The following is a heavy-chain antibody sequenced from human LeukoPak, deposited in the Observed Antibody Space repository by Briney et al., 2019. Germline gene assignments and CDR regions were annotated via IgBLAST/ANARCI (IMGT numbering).Heavy chain of an antibody. V-gene: IGHV3-74*01. CDR1: GFTFSSYW. J-gene: IGHJ4*02. D-gene: IGHD6-6*01. CDR3: ARGYSSSYRIDY. CDR2: INTDGSST. Sequence: GGSLRLSCAASGFTFSSYWMHWVRQAPGKGLGWVSRINTDGSSTTSADSVKGRFTISRDNAKNTLYLQMNSLSAEDTAVYYCARGYSSSYRIDYWGQGTLVTVSS.